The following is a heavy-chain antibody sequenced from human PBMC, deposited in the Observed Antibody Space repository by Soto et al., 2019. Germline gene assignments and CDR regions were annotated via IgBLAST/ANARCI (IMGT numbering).Heavy chain of an antibody. CDR2: ISPDDSET. CDR1: EYSFANQW. Sequence: GESLKISCNGSEYSFANQWIGWVRQMPGKGLEWLGIISPDDSETIYSPSFQGQGTISADQSISTVYLQWSSLKASDTAIYYCTKRLRDVSIPGSRFDPWGQGTLVTVYS. J-gene: IGHJ5*02. V-gene: IGHV5-51*01. CDR3: TKRLRDVSIPGSRFDP. D-gene: IGHD2-21*01.